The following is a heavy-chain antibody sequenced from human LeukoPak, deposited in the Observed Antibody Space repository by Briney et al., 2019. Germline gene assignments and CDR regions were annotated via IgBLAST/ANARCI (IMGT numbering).Heavy chain of an antibody. CDR3: ARGKGYYYDSSGYYLNAFDI. Sequence: ASVKVSCKASGYTFTSYGISWVRQAPGQGLEWMGWISAYNGNTNYAQKLQGRVTMTTDTSTSTAYMELSSLRSEDTAVYYCARGKGYYYDSSGYYLNAFDIWGQGTMVTVSS. D-gene: IGHD3-22*01. V-gene: IGHV1-18*01. J-gene: IGHJ3*02. CDR1: GYTFTSYG. CDR2: ISAYNGNT.